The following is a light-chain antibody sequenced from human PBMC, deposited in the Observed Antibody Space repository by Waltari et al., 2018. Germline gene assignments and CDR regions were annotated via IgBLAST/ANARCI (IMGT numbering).Light chain of an antibody. J-gene: IGKJ5*01. V-gene: IGKV1-9*01. CDR3: QQLKSYPIT. CDR2: AAS. CDR1: QAISGY. Sequence: NQLTQSPSSLSASVADRVTITCRASQAISGYLAWYQQKPREAPKLLIYAASTLQSGVPSRFSGSGSGTDFTLTISSLQPEDFATYYCQQLKSYPITFGQGTRLEIK.